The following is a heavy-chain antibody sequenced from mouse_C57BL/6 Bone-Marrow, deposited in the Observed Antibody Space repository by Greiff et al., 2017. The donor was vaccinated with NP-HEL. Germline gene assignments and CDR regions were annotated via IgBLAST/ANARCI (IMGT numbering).Heavy chain of an antibody. CDR3: ARGLPGFAY. Sequence: QVHVKQPGAELLKPGASVKLSCKASGYTFTSYWMHWVKQRPGQGLEWIGMIHPNSGSTNYNEKFKSKATLTVDKSSSTAYMQLSSLTSEDSAVYYCARGLPGFAYWGQGTLVTVSA. D-gene: IGHD5-1*01. V-gene: IGHV1-64*01. CDR1: GYTFTSYW. J-gene: IGHJ3*01. CDR2: IHPNSGST.